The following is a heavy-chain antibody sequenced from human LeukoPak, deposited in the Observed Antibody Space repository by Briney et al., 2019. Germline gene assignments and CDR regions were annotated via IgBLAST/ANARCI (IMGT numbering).Heavy chain of an antibody. CDR2: IIPIFGTA. V-gene: IGHV1-69*05. D-gene: IGHD3-22*01. CDR3: ARDGGRLTMTYYYYMDV. J-gene: IGHJ6*03. Sequence: SVKVSCKASGGTFSSYAISWVRQAPGQGLEWMGGIIPIFGTANYAQKFQGRVTITTDESTSTANMELSSLRSEDTAVYYCARDGGRLTMTYYYYMDVWGKGTTVTVSS. CDR1: GGTFSSYA.